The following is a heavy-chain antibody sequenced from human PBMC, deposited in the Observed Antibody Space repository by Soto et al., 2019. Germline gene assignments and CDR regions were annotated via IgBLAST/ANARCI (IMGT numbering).Heavy chain of an antibody. CDR2: IIPIVHTA. CDR3: AMITMIHSLDP. J-gene: IGHJ5*02. CDR1: GGTFRSHG. Sequence: QVQLVQSGAEVKKPGSSVKVSCKASGGTFRSHGISWVRQAPGQGLEWLGGIIPIVHTASYAQTFRGRVKMTADESTTPAYMEPSSLRSEETAVYYCAMITMIHSLDPWGQGTLVTVSS. V-gene: IGHV1-69*01. D-gene: IGHD3-22*01.